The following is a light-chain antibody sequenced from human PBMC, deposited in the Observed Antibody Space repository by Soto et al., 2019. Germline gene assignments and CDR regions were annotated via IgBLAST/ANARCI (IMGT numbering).Light chain of an antibody. CDR3: SSYAGSNNYVV. V-gene: IGLV2-8*01. J-gene: IGLJ2*01. Sequence: QSALTQPPSAAGSPGQSVTISCTGTSSDVGGYNYVSWYQQHPGKAPKLMIYEVSNRPSGVPDRFSGSKSGNTASLTVSGLQAEDEADYYCSSYAGSNNYVVFGGWTKVTVL. CDR2: EVS. CDR1: SSDVGGYNY.